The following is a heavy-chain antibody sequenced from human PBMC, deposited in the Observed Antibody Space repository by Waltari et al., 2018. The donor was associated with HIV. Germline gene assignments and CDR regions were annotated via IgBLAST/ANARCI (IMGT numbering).Heavy chain of an antibody. CDR3: AAVTTTVTTGGS. CDR2: IVVGSGNT. D-gene: IGHD4-17*01. Sequence: QMQLVQSGPEVKKPGTSVKVSCKASGFPFTSSAMQWVRQARGQRLEWIGWIVVGSGNTNYAQKFQERVTITRDMSTSTAYMELSSLRSEDTAVYYCAAVTTTVTTGGSWGQGTLVTVSS. CDR1: GFPFTSSA. J-gene: IGHJ4*02. V-gene: IGHV1-58*02.